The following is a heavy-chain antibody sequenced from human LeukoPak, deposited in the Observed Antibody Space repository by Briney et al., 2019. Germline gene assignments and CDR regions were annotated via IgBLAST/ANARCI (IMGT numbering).Heavy chain of an antibody. CDR1: GGSISSGDYY. CDR3: ARGPYYYDSSGNFDY. Sequence: SETLSLTCTVSGGSISSGDYYWTRIRQPAGKGLEWIGRIYTSGSTNYNPSLKSRVTISLDTSKNQFSLKLSSVTAADTAVYYCARGPYYYDSSGNFDYWGQGTLVTVSS. V-gene: IGHV4-61*02. J-gene: IGHJ4*02. CDR2: IYTSGST. D-gene: IGHD3-22*01.